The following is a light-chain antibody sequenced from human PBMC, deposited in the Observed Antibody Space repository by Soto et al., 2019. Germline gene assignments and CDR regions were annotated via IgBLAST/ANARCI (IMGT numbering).Light chain of an antibody. J-gene: IGLJ2*01. CDR2: NTY. CDR3: AAWDDSLNGVV. V-gene: IGLV1-44*01. Sequence: QPVLTQPPSASGTPGQRVTISCSGSSSNIGSHTVNWYQQLPGTAPRLLIYNTYYRPSGVPDRFSGSKSGTSASLAISGLQSEDEADYYCAAWDDSLNGVVFGGGTQLTVL. CDR1: SSNIGSHT.